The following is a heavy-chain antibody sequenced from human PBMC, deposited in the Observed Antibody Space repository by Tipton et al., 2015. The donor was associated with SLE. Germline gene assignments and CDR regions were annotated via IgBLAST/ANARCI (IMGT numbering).Heavy chain of an antibody. J-gene: IGHJ4*02. V-gene: IGHV3-20*04. Sequence: SLRLSCVASGFSLRSDVVSWVRQAPGKGLEWVSGINWNGGSTGYADSVKGRFTISRDNAKNSLYLQMNSLRAEDTALYYCARDGLVAGLDYWGQGTLVTVSS. CDR2: INWNGGST. CDR3: ARDGLVAGLDY. D-gene: IGHD6-19*01. CDR1: GFSLRSDV.